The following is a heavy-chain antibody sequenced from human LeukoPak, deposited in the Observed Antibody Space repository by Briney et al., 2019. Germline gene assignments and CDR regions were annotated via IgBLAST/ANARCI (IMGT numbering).Heavy chain of an antibody. V-gene: IGHV4-39*07. J-gene: IGHJ4*02. CDR3: ARDGDGYNYFDY. D-gene: IGHD5-24*01. CDR1: GGSISSSSYY. CDR2: IYYSGST. Sequence: SETLSLTCTVSGGSISSSSYYWGWIRQPPGKGLEWIGSIYYSGSTYYNPSLKSRVTISVDTSKNQFSLKLSSVTAADTAVYYCARDGDGYNYFDYWGQGTLVTVSS.